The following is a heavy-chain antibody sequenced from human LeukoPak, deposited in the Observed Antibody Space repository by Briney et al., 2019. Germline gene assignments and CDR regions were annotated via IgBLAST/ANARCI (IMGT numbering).Heavy chain of an antibody. CDR3: AKGASYSSSWYWFDH. CDR2: ISWNSGRI. J-gene: IGHJ5*02. V-gene: IGHV3-9*03. CDR1: GFTFDDYA. Sequence: GGSLRLSRAASGFTFDDYAMHWVRQAPGKGLEWISGISWNSGRIGYADSVKGRFTISRDNAKNSLYLQMNSLRAEDMALYYCAKGASYSSSWYWFDHWGQGTLVTVSS. D-gene: IGHD6-13*01.